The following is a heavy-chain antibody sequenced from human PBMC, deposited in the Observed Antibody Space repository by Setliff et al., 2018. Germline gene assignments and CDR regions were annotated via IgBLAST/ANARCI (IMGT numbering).Heavy chain of an antibody. CDR2: IIPIFGTA. J-gene: IGHJ4*02. D-gene: IGHD6-19*01. CDR1: GGTFSSYA. V-gene: IGHV1-69*13. Sequence: RASVKVSCKASGGTFSSYAISWVRQAPGQGLEWMGGIIPIFGTANYAQKFQGRVTITADESTSTAYMELSSLRSEDTAVYYCAREGSGWYYDYWGQGTLVTVSS. CDR3: AREGSGWYYDY.